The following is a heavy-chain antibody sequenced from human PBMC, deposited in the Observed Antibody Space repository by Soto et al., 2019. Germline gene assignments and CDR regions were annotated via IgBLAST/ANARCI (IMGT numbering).Heavy chain of an antibody. Sequence: QVQLVQSGAEVKKPGSSVKVACQASGGAFSTYAISWVRQAPGQGLAWMGGVIPLFGTSNYLPKFQGRVTIAADRSPETVYMELSRLRFDDTAVYFCARELKAGGHFGMDVWGQGTTVTVSS. V-gene: IGHV1-69*06. CDR1: GGAFSTYA. D-gene: IGHD3-16*01. CDR3: ARELKAGGHFGMDV. CDR2: VIPLFGTS. J-gene: IGHJ6*02.